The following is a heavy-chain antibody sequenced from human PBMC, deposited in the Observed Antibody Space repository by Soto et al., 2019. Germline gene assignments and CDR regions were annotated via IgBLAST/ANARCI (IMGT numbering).Heavy chain of an antibody. CDR3: ARDFTIPFRYDSSGPYQRDYYYYYYGMDV. Sequence: GGSLRLSCAASGFTFSSYAMSWVRQAPGKGLEWVSVIYSGGSTYYADSVKGRFTISRDNSKNTLYLQMNSLRAEDTALYHCARDFTIPFRYDSSGPYQRDYYYYYYGMDVWGQGTTVTVSS. CDR1: GFTFSSYA. CDR2: IYSGGST. D-gene: IGHD3-22*01. V-gene: IGHV3-53*01. J-gene: IGHJ6*02.